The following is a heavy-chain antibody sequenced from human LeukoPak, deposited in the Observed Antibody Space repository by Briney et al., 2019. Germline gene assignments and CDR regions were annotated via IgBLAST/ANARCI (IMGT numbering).Heavy chain of an antibody. CDR2: ISSSSSYI. J-gene: IGHJ4*02. CDR3: ARLVAAGPFDY. V-gene: IGHV3-21*01. Sequence: SSISSSSSYIYYADSVKGRFTISRDNAKNSLYLQMNSLRAEDTAVYYCARLVAAGPFDYWGQGTLVTVSS. D-gene: IGHD6-13*01.